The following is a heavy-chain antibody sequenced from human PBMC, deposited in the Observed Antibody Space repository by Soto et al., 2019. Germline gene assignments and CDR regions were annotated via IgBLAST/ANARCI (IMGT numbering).Heavy chain of an antibody. D-gene: IGHD3-10*01. J-gene: IGHJ5*02. CDR1: GFTFSNAW. V-gene: IGHV3-15*01. Sequence: NPGGSLRLSCAASGFTFSNAWMSWVRQAPGKGLEWVGRIKSKTDGGTTDYAAPVKGRFTISRDDSKNTLYLQMNSLKTEDTAVYYCTPRWGFGEWDNWFDPWGQGTLVTVSS. CDR2: IKSKTDGGTT. CDR3: TPRWGFGEWDNWFDP.